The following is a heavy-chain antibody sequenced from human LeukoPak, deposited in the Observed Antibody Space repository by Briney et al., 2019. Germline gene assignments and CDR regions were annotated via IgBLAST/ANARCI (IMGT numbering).Heavy chain of an antibody. CDR2: IYYGGST. J-gene: IGHJ4*02. Sequence: SETLSLTCTVSGGSIRSSSDYWGWFRQPPGKGLEWIGNIYYGGSTYYNPSLKSRVTISGDTSKNQFSLKLSSVTAADTAVYYCARLTNQGFDFWGQGTLVTVSS. V-gene: IGHV4-39*01. CDR3: ARLTNQGFDF. D-gene: IGHD1-14*01. CDR1: GGSIRSSSDY.